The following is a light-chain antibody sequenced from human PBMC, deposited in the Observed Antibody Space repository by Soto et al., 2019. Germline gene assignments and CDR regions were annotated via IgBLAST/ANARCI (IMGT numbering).Light chain of an antibody. CDR3: QQYGSSPLT. J-gene: IGKJ4*01. CDR1: QSVRSNY. V-gene: IGKV3-20*01. Sequence: EIVLTQSPGTLSLSPGETATLSCRASQSVRSNYLAWYQQKPGQAPRFLIYDASSRATGIPDRVSGSGYGTDFTLTISRLEPEDFEVYYCQQYGSSPLTFGGGTKVEIK. CDR2: DAS.